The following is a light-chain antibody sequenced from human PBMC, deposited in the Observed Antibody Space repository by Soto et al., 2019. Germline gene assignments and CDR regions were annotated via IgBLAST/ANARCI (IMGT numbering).Light chain of an antibody. V-gene: IGLV2-14*01. J-gene: IGLJ1*01. CDR3: SSYTSISTYV. CDR1: SSDVGGYNF. Sequence: QSALTQPASVSGSPGQSITISCTGTSSDVGGYNFVSWYQQHPDKAPKLIIYDVTNRPSGVSNRCSGSKSGNTASLTISGLQAEDEADYYCSSYTSISTYVFGTGTKLAVL. CDR2: DVT.